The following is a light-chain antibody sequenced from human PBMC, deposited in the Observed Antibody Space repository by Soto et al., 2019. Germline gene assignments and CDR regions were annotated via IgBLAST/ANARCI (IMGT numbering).Light chain of an antibody. CDR2: DVS. Sequence: QSVLTQPASVSWSPGQSITISCTRTSSDVGGYNYVSWYQQHPGKAPKLMIYDVSNRPSGVSNRFSGSKSGNTASLTISGLQAEDEADYYCSSYTSSSLHVFGTGTQVTVL. J-gene: IGLJ1*01. CDR3: SSYTSSSLHV. V-gene: IGLV2-14*03. CDR1: SSDVGGYNY.